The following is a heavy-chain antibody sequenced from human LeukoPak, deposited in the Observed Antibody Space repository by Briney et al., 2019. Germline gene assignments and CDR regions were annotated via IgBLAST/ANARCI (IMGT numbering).Heavy chain of an antibody. CDR1: GFTFSSYA. D-gene: IGHD3-10*01. CDR3: ARGRSTMVRGGSYMDV. CDR2: IYYSGST. Sequence: PGGSLRLSCAASGFTFSSYAMSWIRQPPGKGLEWIGYIYYSGSTNYNPSLKSRVTISVDTSKNQFSLKLSSVTAADTAVYYCARGRSTMVRGGSYMDVWGKGTTVTISS. V-gene: IGHV4-59*01. J-gene: IGHJ6*03.